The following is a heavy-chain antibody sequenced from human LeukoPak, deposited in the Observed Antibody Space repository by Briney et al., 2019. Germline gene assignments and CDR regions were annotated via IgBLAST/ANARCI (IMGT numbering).Heavy chain of an antibody. CDR2: IYYSGST. CDR3: ARRPKGWFDP. V-gene: IGHV4-31*03. J-gene: IGHJ5*02. CDR1: GGSISSGGYY. Sequence: SETLSLTCTVSGGSISSGGYYWSWIRQHPGKGLEGIGYIYYSGSTYYNPSLKSRVTISVDTSKNQFSLKLSSVTAADTAVYYCARRPKGWFDPWGQGTLVTVSS.